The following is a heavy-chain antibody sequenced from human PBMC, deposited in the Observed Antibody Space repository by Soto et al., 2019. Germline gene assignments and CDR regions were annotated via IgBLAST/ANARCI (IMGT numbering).Heavy chain of an antibody. D-gene: IGHD3-22*01. CDR1: GFTFTSSA. Sequence: VKVSCKASGFTFTSSAVQWLRQSRGQRLEWIGWIVVGSGNTNYAQKFQERVTITRDMSTSTAYMELSSLRSEDTAVYYCAADRRYYDSSGYYYDAFDIWGQGTMVTVSS. CDR2: IVVGSGNT. CDR3: AADRRYYDSSGYYYDAFDI. V-gene: IGHV1-58*01. J-gene: IGHJ3*02.